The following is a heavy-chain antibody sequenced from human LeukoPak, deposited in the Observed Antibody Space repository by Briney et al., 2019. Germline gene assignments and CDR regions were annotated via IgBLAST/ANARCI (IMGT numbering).Heavy chain of an antibody. CDR2: IYAGGST. Sequence: PGGSLRLSCAVSGFRVTNDYMNWVRQAPGKGLEWVSIIYAGGSTYYADSVKGRFTISRDSSNNTLFLQMSNLRADDSSLYYCATDIRSSPLGFWGHGTLVTVSS. CDR3: ATDIRSSPLGF. D-gene: IGHD3-9*01. V-gene: IGHV3-66*01. CDR1: GFRVTNDY. J-gene: IGHJ4*01.